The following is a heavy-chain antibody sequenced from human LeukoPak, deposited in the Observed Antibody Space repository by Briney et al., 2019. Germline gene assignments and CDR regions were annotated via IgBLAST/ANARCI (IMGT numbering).Heavy chain of an antibody. V-gene: IGHV3-21*01. CDR1: GFTFSSYS. CDR3: ARDQYSSGHPPLEY. J-gene: IGHJ4*02. Sequence: PGGSLRLSCAASGFTFSSYSMNWVREAPGKGLEWVSSISSSSSYIYYADSVKGRFTISRDNAKNSLYLQMHSLRAEDTAVYYCARDQYSSGHPPLEYWGQGTLVTVSS. CDR2: ISSSSSYI. D-gene: IGHD6-19*01.